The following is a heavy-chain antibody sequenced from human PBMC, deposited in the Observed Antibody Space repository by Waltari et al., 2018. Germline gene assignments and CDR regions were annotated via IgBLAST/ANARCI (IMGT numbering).Heavy chain of an antibody. CDR1: GFTFSSYS. D-gene: IGHD6-6*01. Sequence: EVQLVESGGGLVKPGGSLRLSCAASGFTFSSYSMNWVRQAPGKGLEWVSSISSSSSYIYYADSVKDRFTISRDNAKNSLYLQMNSLRAEDTAVYYCARDEYSSSSGWFDPWGQGTLVTVSS. CDR3: ARDEYSSSSGWFDP. V-gene: IGHV3-21*01. CDR2: ISSSSSYI. J-gene: IGHJ5*02.